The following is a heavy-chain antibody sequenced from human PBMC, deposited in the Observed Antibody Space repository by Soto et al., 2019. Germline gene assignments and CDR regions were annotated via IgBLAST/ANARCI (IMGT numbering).Heavy chain of an antibody. Sequence: ASVKVSCKASGYTFFTYDISWVRQAPGQGLEWMGWISAYNGNANYAQNFQGRVTMTTDTPTSTAYMELRSLRSDDTAIYYCARGSRFDWFDPWGQGTLVTVSS. J-gene: IGHJ5*02. CDR1: GYTFFTYD. CDR2: ISAYNGNA. CDR3: ARGSRFDWFDP. V-gene: IGHV1-18*01. D-gene: IGHD3-3*01.